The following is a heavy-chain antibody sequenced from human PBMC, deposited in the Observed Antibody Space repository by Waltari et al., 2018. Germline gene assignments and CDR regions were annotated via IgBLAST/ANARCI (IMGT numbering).Heavy chain of an antibody. V-gene: IGHV1-69*08. CDR3: AREYSRVGSWSFDC. J-gene: IGHJ4*02. D-gene: IGHD6-13*01. Sequence: QVQLVQSGAEVKKPGSSVKVSCKASGGTFSSYAISWVRQAPGQGLEWMGRISPNFGAANDAQKFQGRVTITADKSTSTAYMELSSLGSEDTAVYYCAREYSRVGSWSFDCWGQGTLVTVSS. CDR1: GGTFSSYA. CDR2: ISPNFGAA.